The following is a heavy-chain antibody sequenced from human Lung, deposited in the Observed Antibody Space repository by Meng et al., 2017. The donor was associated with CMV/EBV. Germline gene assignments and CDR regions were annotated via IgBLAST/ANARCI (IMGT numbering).Heavy chain of an antibody. CDR3: ARDRAAVGYYYYAMDA. D-gene: IGHD2-15*01. CDR2: IYYSGAT. Sequence: ETLSLTCSVFGHPITTYYWSWVRQAPGKGLEWIGYIYYSGATNYNPSLKSRLTISMDTSKNQFSLELRSVTAADTAIYYCARDRAAVGYYYYAMDAWGQGTTVSVSS. J-gene: IGHJ6*02. V-gene: IGHV4-59*01. CDR1: GHPITTYY.